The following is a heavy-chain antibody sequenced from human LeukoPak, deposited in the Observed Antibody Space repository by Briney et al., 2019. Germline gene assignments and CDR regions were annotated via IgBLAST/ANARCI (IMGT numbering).Heavy chain of an antibody. Sequence: GESLKISCDGSGYSFTSYWIGWVRQMPGKGLEWMGIIYPGDSDTRYSPSFQGQVTISADRSISTAYLQWSSLKASDAAMYYCARRLGYEGVDYWGQGTLVTVSS. CDR3: ARRLGYEGVDY. CDR2: IYPGDSDT. V-gene: IGHV5-51*01. CDR1: GYSFTSYW. J-gene: IGHJ4*02. D-gene: IGHD5-12*01.